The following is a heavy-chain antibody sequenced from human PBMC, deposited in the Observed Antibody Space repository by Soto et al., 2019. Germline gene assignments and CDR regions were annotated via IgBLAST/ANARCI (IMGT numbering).Heavy chain of an antibody. CDR2: ISNDGALK. CDR3: ARERAHMDYFDY. V-gene: IGHV3-30-3*01. Sequence: QVQLVESGGGVVPPGRSLRLSCAASGITFSRYAMHWVRQAPGKGLEWVAVISNDGALKFYADSVKGRFTISRDNSKSTLYLQMDSLRADDTAVYYCARERAHMDYFDYWGQGTLLTVSS. J-gene: IGHJ4*02. CDR1: GITFSRYA.